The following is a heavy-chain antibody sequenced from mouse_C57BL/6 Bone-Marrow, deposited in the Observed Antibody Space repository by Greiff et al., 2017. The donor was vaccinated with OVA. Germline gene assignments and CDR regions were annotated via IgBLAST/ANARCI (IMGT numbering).Heavy chain of an antibody. Sequence: QVQLQQPGAELVKPGASVKMSCKASGYTFTSYWITWVKQRPGHGLEWIGDIYHGSGSTNYNEKFKSKATLTVDTSSSTAYMQLSSLTSEDSAVYYCARTTVVYWYFDVWGTGTTVTVSS. CDR2: IYHGSGST. D-gene: IGHD1-1*01. J-gene: IGHJ1*03. V-gene: IGHV1-55*01. CDR1: GYTFTSYW. CDR3: ARTTVVYWYFDV.